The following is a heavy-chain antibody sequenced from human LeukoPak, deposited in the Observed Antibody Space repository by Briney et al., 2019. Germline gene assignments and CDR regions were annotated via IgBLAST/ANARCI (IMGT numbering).Heavy chain of an antibody. CDR1: GFTFSSYW. J-gene: IGHJ5*02. CDR3: ARDLTYYGSGSYYRGDWFDP. D-gene: IGHD3-10*01. V-gene: IGHV3-7*01. CDR2: IKQDGSEK. Sequence: GGSLRLSCAASGFTFSSYWMSWVRQAPGKGLEWVANIKQDGSEKYYVDSVKGRFTISRDNAKNSLYLQMNSLRAEDTAVYYCARDLTYYGSGSYYRGDWFDPWGQGTLVTVSS.